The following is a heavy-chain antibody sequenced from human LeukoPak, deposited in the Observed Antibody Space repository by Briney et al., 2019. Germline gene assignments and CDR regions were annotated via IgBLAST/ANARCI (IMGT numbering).Heavy chain of an antibody. CDR3: KAYYYYFMDV. CDR2: IRSKANDYAT. CDR1: AITFDGSP. J-gene: IGHJ6*03. Sequence: GGSLKLSCAASAITFDGSPIHWVRQASGKGLEWVGRIRSKANDYATGYGASVKGRFIISGDDSKNMSYLEMNSLTTEDTAVYFCKAYYYYFMDVWGKGTTVTVSS. V-gene: IGHV3-73*01.